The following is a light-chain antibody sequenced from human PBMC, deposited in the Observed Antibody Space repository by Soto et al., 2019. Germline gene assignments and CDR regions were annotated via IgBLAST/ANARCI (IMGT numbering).Light chain of an antibody. CDR1: QSINKW. J-gene: IGKJ1*01. V-gene: IGKV1-5*03. CDR2: EVS. Sequence: DILLTQSPSTLSASVVDRVTISCRASQSINKWLAWYQHKPGKAPNLLIYEVSTLHSGVPSRFSGSGSGTEFTLTISSLRPDDFATYYCQHYSGDRATFGQGTKVEI. CDR3: QHYSGDRAT.